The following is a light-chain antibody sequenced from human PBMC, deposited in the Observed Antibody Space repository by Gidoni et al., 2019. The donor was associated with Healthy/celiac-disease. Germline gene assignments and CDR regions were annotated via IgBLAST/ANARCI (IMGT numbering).Light chain of an antibody. CDR2: DAS. CDR1: QSVSSY. V-gene: IGKV3-11*01. CDR3: QQWVT. Sequence: EIVLTQSPATLSLSPGERATLSCRASQSVSSYLAWYQQKPGQAPRLLIYDASNRATGIPARFSGSGSGTDFTLTISSLEPEDFAVYYCQQWVTFXGXTKVEIK. J-gene: IGKJ4*01.